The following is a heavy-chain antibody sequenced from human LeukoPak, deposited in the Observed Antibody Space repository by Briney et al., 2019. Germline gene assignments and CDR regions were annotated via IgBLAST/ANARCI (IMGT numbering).Heavy chain of an antibody. CDR2: IYYSGST. V-gene: IGHV4-59*01. Sequence: SETLSLTCTVSGGSISSYYWSWLRQPPGKGLEWIGYIYYSGSTNYNPSLKSRVTISVDTSKNQFSLKLSSVTAADTAVYYCAREERLRFGDQYLFDYWGQGTLVTVSS. CDR1: GGSISSYY. CDR3: AREERLRFGDQYLFDY. J-gene: IGHJ4*02. D-gene: IGHD3-10*01.